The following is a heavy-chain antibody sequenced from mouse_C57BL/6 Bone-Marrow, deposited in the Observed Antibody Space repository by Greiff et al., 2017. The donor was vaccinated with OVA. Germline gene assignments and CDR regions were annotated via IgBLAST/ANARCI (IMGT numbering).Heavy chain of an antibody. CDR1: GFNIKDDY. J-gene: IGHJ2*01. CDR3: TRMITTVVGPFFDY. Sequence: EVQLQQSGAELVRPGASVKLSCTASGFNIKDDYMHWVKQRPEQGLEWIGWIDPENGDTEYASKFQGKATITADTSSNTAYLQLSSLTSEDTAVYYCTRMITTVVGPFFDYWGQGTTLTVSS. V-gene: IGHV14-4*01. D-gene: IGHD1-1*01. CDR2: IDPENGDT.